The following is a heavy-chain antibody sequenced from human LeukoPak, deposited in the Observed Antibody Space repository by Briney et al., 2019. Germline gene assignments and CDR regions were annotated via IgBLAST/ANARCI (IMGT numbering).Heavy chain of an antibody. D-gene: IGHD3-16*02. Sequence: GGSLRLSCAASGFTFSSYAMSWVRQAPGRGVEWVSAISGSGGSTYYADSVKGRFTISRHNSNNTLYLQMNSLRAEHTAVYSCSKDLRYNYYYYVMDVWGQGTTVTVSS. J-gene: IGHJ6*02. CDR2: ISGSGGST. CDR1: GFTFSSYA. CDR3: SKDLRYNYYYYVMDV. V-gene: IGHV3-23*01.